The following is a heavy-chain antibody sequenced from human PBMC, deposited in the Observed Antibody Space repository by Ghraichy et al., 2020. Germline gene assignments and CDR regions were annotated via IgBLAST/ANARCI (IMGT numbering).Heavy chain of an antibody. CDR1: GFTFSSYW. CDR2: IKQDGSEK. V-gene: IGHV3-7*04. CDR3: ARGDINDYGDRGTFDI. J-gene: IGHJ3*02. Sequence: GGSLRLSCAASGFTFSSYWMSWVRQAPGKGLEWVANIKQDGSEKYYVDSVKGRFTISRDNAKNSLYLQMNSLRAEDTAMYYCARGDINDYGDRGTFDIWGQGTMVTVSS. D-gene: IGHD4-17*01.